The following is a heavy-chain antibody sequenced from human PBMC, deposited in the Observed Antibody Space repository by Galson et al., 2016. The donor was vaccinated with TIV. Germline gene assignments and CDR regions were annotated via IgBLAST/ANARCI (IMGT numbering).Heavy chain of an antibody. CDR1: GFTVSTKY. V-gene: IGHV3-66*02. D-gene: IGHD6-13*01. CDR2: IYSGGST. Sequence: SLRLSCAVSGFTVSTKYMSWVRQAPGKGLEWVSIIYSGGSTYYADSLKGRFTVSRDNAKNTLYLQMNSLRPEDTAVYYCATVAGTRYSASMYYFDFWGQGTLVAFSS. J-gene: IGHJ4*02. CDR3: ATVAGTRYSASMYYFDF.